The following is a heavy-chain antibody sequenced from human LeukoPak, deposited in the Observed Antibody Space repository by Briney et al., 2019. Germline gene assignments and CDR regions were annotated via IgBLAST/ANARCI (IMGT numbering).Heavy chain of an antibody. CDR1: GYTFTSYD. D-gene: IGHD3-3*01. J-gene: IGHJ4*02. CDR2: MNPNSGNT. Sequence: GASVKVSCKASGYTFTSYDINWVRQATGQGLEWMGWMNPNSGNTGYAQKFQGRVTMTRNTSISTAYMELSSLRSEDTAVYYCARASPITIFGVATSYYFDYWGQGTLVTVSS. V-gene: IGHV1-8*01. CDR3: ARASPITIFGVATSYYFDY.